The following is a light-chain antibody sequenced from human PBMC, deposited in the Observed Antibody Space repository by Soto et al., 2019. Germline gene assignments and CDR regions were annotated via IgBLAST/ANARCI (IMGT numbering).Light chain of an antibody. Sequence: EIVLTQSPATLSLSPGERATLSCRASQSVRITYLAWYQQKPGQAPRLLVYGASNRATGIADRFSGSGSGTDFALTINRLEPEDFAVYYCQQYGTSPWTFGQGTKVDSK. V-gene: IGKV3-20*01. CDR1: QSVRITY. CDR2: GAS. CDR3: QQYGTSPWT. J-gene: IGKJ1*01.